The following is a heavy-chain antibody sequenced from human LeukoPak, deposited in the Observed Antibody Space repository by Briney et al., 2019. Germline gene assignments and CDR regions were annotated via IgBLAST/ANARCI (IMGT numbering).Heavy chain of an antibody. D-gene: IGHD1-26*01. CDR2: IYNDGRT. CDR3: ARGGSYLSAFDI. V-gene: IGHV3-53*01. CDR1: GFSVINNY. J-gene: IGHJ3*02. Sequence: GGSLRLSCAASGFSVINNYMTWVRQAPGKGLEWVSLIYNDGRTYYADSVKGRFTISRDNSKNTLYLQMNSLRAEDTAVYYCARGGSYLSAFDIWGQGTMVTVSS.